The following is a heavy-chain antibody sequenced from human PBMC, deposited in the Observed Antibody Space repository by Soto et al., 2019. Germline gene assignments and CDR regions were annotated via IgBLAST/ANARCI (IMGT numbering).Heavy chain of an antibody. CDR1: GFTFSSYA. CDR2: ISVSGFGT. V-gene: IGHV3-23*01. J-gene: IGHJ5*02. D-gene: IGHD2-2*01. CDR3: AKLGYCSSTSRPTFNH. Sequence: EVQLLDSGGGLVQPGGSLRLSCAASGFTFSSYAMTWVRQAPGKGLEWVSTISVSGFGTYYADSVKGRFTISRDNSKNAQYLQMNSLRAEDTAVYYCAKLGYCSSTSRPTFNHWGQGTPVTVSS.